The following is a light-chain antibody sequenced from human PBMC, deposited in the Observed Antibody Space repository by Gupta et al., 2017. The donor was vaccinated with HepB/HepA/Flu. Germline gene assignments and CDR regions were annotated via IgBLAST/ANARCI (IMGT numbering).Light chain of an antibody. CDR1: EGISKW. V-gene: IGKV1-5*03. CDR2: KAS. Sequence: DIQMTQSSSTLSASVGDRVTITCRASEGISKWLAWHQQRPGKAPQLLIYKASRVQSGVPSRFSGSGSGTEFTLTINGLQPEEFATYYCQHYSNYPWTFGQGTKVEIK. CDR3: QHYSNYPWT. J-gene: IGKJ1*01.